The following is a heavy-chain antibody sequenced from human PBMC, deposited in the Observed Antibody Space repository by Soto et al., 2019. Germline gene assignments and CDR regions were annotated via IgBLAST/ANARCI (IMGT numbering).Heavy chain of an antibody. V-gene: IGHV4-59*01. CDR2: IYYSGST. CDR3: ARSPGYYDSSGYLVLDY. CDR1: GGSISSYY. Sequence: SETLSLTCTVSGGSISSYYWSWIRQPPGKGLEWIGYIYYSGSTNYNPSLKSRVTISVDTSKNQFSLKLSSVTTADTAVYYCARSPGYYDSSGYLVLDYWGQGTLVTVSS. J-gene: IGHJ4*02. D-gene: IGHD3-22*01.